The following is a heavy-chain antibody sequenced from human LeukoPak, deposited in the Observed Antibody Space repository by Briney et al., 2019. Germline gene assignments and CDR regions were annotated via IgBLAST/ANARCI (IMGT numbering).Heavy chain of an antibody. Sequence: PSETLSLTCAVYGGSFSGYYWSWIRQPPGKGLEWIGEINHSGSTNYNPSLKSRVTISVDTSKNQFSLKLGSVTAADTAVYYCARGLSSSDSSGYCYAPFDYWGQGTLVTVSS. CDR3: ARGLSSSDSSGYCYAPFDY. J-gene: IGHJ4*02. D-gene: IGHD3-22*01. CDR2: INHSGST. V-gene: IGHV4-34*01. CDR1: GGSFSGYY.